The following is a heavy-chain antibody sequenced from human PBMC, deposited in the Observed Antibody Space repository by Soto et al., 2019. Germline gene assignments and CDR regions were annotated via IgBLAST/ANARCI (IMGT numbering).Heavy chain of an antibody. CDR2: IYTSGST. V-gene: IGHV4-4*07. CDR3: ARDLIAAAGNLAFDY. J-gene: IGHJ4*02. CDR1: GGSISSYY. D-gene: IGHD6-13*01. Sequence: KASETLSLTCTVSGGSISSYYWSWIRQPAGKGLEWIGRIYTSGSTNYNPSLKSRVTMSVDTSKNQFSLKLSSVTAADTAVYYCARDLIAAAGNLAFDYWGQGTLVTVSS.